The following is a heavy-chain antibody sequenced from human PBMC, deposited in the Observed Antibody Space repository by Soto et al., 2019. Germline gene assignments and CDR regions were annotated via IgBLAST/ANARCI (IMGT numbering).Heavy chain of an antibody. CDR1: GGSISSRGYY. Sequence: QLQLQESGPGLVKPSETLSLTCTVSGGSISSRGYYWGWIRQPPGKGLEWIGTIYYSGSSYYNPSLKGRVTISVDTSKDQFSLKLSSVTAAGTAVYYCATSNGFDPWGQGTLVTVSS. CDR3: ATSNGFDP. V-gene: IGHV4-39*01. J-gene: IGHJ5*02. CDR2: IYYSGSS.